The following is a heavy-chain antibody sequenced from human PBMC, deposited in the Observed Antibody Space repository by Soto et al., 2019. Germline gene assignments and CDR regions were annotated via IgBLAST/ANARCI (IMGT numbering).Heavy chain of an antibody. Sequence: PSETLSLTCTVSGGSIKTPDWWSWVRQTPEXGLEWVGEIYHSGTPNYNPSLKSRVSMSVDKSNNQFSLKLYSVTAADTAVSYFARVTSVLGSGGPYVGSRFDLWAQAILVTVS. CDR3: ARVTSVLGSGGPYVGSRFDL. CDR1: GGSIKTPDW. V-gene: IGHV4-4*02. J-gene: IGHJ5*02. D-gene: IGHD3-10*01. CDR2: IYHSGTP.